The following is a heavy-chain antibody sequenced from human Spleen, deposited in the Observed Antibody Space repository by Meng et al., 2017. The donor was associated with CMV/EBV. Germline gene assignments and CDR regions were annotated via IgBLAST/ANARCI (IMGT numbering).Heavy chain of an antibody. CDR1: GYSFTDYY. V-gene: IGHV1-2*06. CDR2: INPNSGGT. Sequence: SGYSFTDYYIHWVRQAPGQGLEWMGRINPNSGGTNYEQKFQGRVTMTRDTSASTAYMELRRLRSDDTAVYYCALYCSGGGCFTWFDPWGQGTLVTVSS. D-gene: IGHD2-15*01. CDR3: ALYCSGGGCFTWFDP. J-gene: IGHJ5*02.